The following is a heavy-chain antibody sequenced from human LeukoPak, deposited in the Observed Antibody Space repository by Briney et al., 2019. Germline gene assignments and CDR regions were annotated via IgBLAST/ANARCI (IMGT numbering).Heavy chain of an antibody. CDR2: IYHSGST. CDR3: ARAKGSGWYDY. Sequence: SETLSLTCAVSGYSISSGYYWGWIRQPPGKGLEWIGSIYHSGSTNYNPSLKSRVTISVDTSKNQFSLRLSSVTAADTAVYYCARAKGSGWYDYWGQGTLVTVSS. V-gene: IGHV4-38-2*01. CDR1: GYSISSGYY. D-gene: IGHD6-19*01. J-gene: IGHJ4*02.